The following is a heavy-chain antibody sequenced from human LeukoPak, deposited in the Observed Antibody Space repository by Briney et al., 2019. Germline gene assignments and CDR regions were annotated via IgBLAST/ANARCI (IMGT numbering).Heavy chain of an antibody. D-gene: IGHD5-18*01. V-gene: IGHV4-59*01. CDR3: ARVDTAMASFDY. J-gene: IGHJ4*02. CDR1: GGSISSYY. Sequence: SETLSLTCTVSGGSISSYYWSWIRQPPGKGLEWTGYIYYSGSTNYNPSLKSRVTISVDTSKNQFSLKLSSVTAADTAVYYCARVDTAMASFDYWGQGTLVTVSS. CDR2: IYYSGST.